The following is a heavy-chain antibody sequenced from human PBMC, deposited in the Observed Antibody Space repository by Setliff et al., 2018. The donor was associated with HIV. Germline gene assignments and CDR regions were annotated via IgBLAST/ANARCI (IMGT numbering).Heavy chain of an antibody. CDR3: GRAKSWYYYMDV. V-gene: IGHV3-49*04. CDR1: GLTFGDYA. J-gene: IGHJ6*03. Sequence: GGSLRLSCTTSGLTFGDYALSWVRQAPGKGLEWVGFIRSEAYGGTREYAASVKGRFTISRDDSKSIAYLQMNSLKAEDTAVYYCGRAKSWYYYMDVWGKGTTVTVSS. CDR2: IRSEAYGGTR. D-gene: IGHD3-10*01.